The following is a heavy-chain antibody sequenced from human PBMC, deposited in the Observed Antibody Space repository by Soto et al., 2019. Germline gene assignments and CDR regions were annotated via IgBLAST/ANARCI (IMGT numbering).Heavy chain of an antibody. CDR1: GFRFSDFY. J-gene: IGHJ6*02. CDR2: SRSKGDSYST. CDR3: ALNYYGLDV. Sequence: PGGSLRLSCAASGFRFSDFYMDWVRQAPGKGLEWVGRSRSKGDSYSTQYAASVEGRFSISRDDSQDSLFLQMNSLKIEDTAIYYCALNYYGLDVLGQGTTVTVSS. V-gene: IGHV3-72*01.